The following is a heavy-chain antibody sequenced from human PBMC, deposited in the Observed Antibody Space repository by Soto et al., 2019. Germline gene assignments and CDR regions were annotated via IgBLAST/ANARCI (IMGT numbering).Heavy chain of an antibody. V-gene: IGHV3-7*03. CDR2: IKEDGSEK. J-gene: IGHJ4*02. D-gene: IGHD3-16*01. CDR3: AKGGHMDY. CDR1: GFTFSRYW. Sequence: GGSLRLSCTASGFTFSRYWMSWVRQAPGKGLEWVANIKEDGSEKNDVDSVEGRFTISRDNAKNSLYLQMNSLRVEDTAVYYCAKGGHMDYCGQGTQVTVSS.